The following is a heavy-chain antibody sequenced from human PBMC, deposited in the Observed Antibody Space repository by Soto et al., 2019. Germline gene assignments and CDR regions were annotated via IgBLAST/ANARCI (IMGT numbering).Heavy chain of an antibody. CDR2: TFPFFATS. D-gene: IGHD6-19*01. CDR3: ARDGAVAGPDQDYYGMDV. CDR1: GGTFSNYA. Sequence: QVQLVQSGAEVTKPESSVKVSCKASGGTFSNYAFSWVRQAPGQGLEWMGGTFPFFATSTYEQKFQGRVTITADDSTRIVYMELSSLTFVDTAVYYCARDGAVAGPDQDYYGMDVWGQGSTVVVFS. J-gene: IGHJ6*02. V-gene: IGHV1-69*12.